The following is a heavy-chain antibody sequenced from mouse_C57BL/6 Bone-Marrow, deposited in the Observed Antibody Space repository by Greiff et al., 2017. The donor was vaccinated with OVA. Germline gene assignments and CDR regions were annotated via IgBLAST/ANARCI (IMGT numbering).Heavy chain of an antibody. CDR1: GFTFSSYA. J-gene: IGHJ2*01. CDR3: ARGVLRSEVDY. Sequence: EVMLVESGGGLVKPGGSLKLSCAASGFTFSSYAMSWVRQTPEKRLEWVATISDGGSYTYYPDNVKGRFTISRDNAKNNLYLQMSHLKSEDTAMYYCARGVLRSEVDYWGQGTTLTVSS. CDR2: ISDGGSYT. D-gene: IGHD1-1*01. V-gene: IGHV5-4*03.